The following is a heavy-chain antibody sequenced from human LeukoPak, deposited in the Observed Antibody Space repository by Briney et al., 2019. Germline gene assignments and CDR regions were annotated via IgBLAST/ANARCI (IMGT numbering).Heavy chain of an antibody. J-gene: IGHJ5*02. CDR3: AKQFGVFTGSAP. Sequence: SETLSLTCTVSGGSISSYYWSWIRQPPGKGLEWIGYIYYSGSTNYNPSLKSRVTISVDTSKNQFSLKLSSVTAADTAVYYCAKQFGVFTGSAPGGQEPRVPVSS. V-gene: IGHV4-59*01. D-gene: IGHD3-3*01. CDR2: IYYSGST. CDR1: GGSISSYY.